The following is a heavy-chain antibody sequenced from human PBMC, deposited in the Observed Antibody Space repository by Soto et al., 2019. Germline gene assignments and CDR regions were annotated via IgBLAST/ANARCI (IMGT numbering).Heavy chain of an antibody. D-gene: IGHD1-1*01. CDR2: IYYSGST. J-gene: IGHJ6*02. CDR3: ARRRSTTPSAQPRKGGMDV. Sequence: QVQLQESGPGLVKPSQTLSLTCTVSGGSISSGDYYWSWIRPPPGKGLEWIGYIYYSGSTYYNASLKSRVTISVDTSKNQFSLKLSSVTAADTAVYYCARRRSTTPSAQPRKGGMDVWGQGTTVTVSS. V-gene: IGHV4-30-4*01. CDR1: GGSISSGDYY.